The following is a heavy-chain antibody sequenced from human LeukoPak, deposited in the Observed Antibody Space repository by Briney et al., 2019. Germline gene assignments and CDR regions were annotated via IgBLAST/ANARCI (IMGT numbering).Heavy chain of an antibody. CDR1: GFTFSSYA. CDR3: ARSYYYDRKSGYFDY. J-gene: IGHJ4*02. V-gene: IGHV3-30-3*01. CDR2: ISYDGSNK. Sequence: GGSLRLSCAASGFTFSSYAMHWARQAPGKGLEWVAVISYDGSNKYYADSVKGRFTISRDNSKNTLYLQMNSLRAEDTAVYYCARSYYYDRKSGYFDYWGQGTLVTVSS. D-gene: IGHD3-22*01.